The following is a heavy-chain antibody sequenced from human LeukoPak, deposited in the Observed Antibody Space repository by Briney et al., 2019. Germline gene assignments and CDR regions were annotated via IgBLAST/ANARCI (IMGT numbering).Heavy chain of an antibody. V-gene: IGHV1-8*03. CDR3: ARGPALTYYDFWSGTTPEGGAFDI. D-gene: IGHD3-3*01. Sequence: ASVKVSCKASGYTFTSYDINWVRQATGQGLEWMGWMNPNSGNTGYAQRFQGRVTITRNTSISTAYMELSSLRSEDTAVYYCARGPALTYYDFWSGTTPEGGAFDIWGQGTMVTVSS. CDR2: MNPNSGNT. J-gene: IGHJ3*02. CDR1: GYTFTSYD.